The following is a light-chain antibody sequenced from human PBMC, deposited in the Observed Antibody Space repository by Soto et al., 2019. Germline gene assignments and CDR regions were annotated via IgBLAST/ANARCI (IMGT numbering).Light chain of an antibody. CDR1: QGISNY. J-gene: IGKJ1*01. V-gene: IGKV1-27*01. CDR2: AAS. Sequence: DIQMTQSPSSLSASVGDRVTITCRASQGISNYLAWHQQKPGKVPKLLIYAASTLQSGVPSRFSGSGSGTDFTLTISTLQPEDVETYYCQRYNTGTFGQGTKVEIK. CDR3: QRYNTGT.